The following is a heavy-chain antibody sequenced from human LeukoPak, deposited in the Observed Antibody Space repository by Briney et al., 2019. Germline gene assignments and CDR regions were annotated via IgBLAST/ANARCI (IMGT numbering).Heavy chain of an antibody. Sequence: PGGSLRLSCAASGFTFNTFAMHWVRQAPGRGLEYVSAISGNGGSIYYAPSVRGRFTISRDNAKNTVDLHMGSLRAEDMAVYYCAGHSRGVGYWGQGTLVTVSS. D-gene: IGHD1-26*01. CDR1: GFTFNTFA. V-gene: IGHV3-64*01. J-gene: IGHJ4*02. CDR3: AGHSRGVGY. CDR2: ISGNGGSI.